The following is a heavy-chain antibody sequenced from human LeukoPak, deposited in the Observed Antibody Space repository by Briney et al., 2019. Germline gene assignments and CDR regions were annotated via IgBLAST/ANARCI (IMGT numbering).Heavy chain of an antibody. J-gene: IGHJ4*02. CDR1: GGTFSSYA. CDR3: ARVLGDGDYVLDY. V-gene: IGHV1-69*05. Sequence: SSVKVSFKASGGTFSSYAISWVRQAPGQGLEWMGGIIPIFGTANYAQKFQGRVTITTDESTSTAYMELSSLRSEDTAVYYCARVLGDGDYVLDYWGQGTLVTVSS. CDR2: IIPIFGTA. D-gene: IGHD4-17*01.